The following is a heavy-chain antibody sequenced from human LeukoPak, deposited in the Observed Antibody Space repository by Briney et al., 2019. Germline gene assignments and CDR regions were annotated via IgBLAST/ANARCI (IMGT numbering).Heavy chain of an antibody. CDR3: ARDLLNEGNHLGY. CDR2: IYYSGST. D-gene: IGHD4-23*01. Sequence: SETLSLTCTVSGGSISSGDYYWSWIRQPPGKGLEWIGYIYYSGSTYYNPSLKSRVTISVDTSKNQFSLKLSSVTAADTAVYYCARDLLNEGNHLGYWGQGTLVTVSS. CDR1: GGSISSGDYY. V-gene: IGHV4-30-4*01. J-gene: IGHJ4*02.